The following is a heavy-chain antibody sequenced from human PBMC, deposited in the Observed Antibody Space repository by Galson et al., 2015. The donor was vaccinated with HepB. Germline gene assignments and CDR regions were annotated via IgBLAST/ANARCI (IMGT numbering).Heavy chain of an antibody. CDR1: GGSISSSSYY. J-gene: IGHJ4*02. V-gene: IGHV4-39*01. D-gene: IGHD2/OR15-2a*01. CDR3: ARRALYGYYFDY. Sequence: ETLSLTCTVSGGSISSSSYYWGWIRQPPGKGLEWIGSIYYSGSTYYNPSLKSRVTISVDTSKNQFSLKLSSVTAADTAVYYCARRALYGYYFDYWGQGTLVTVSS. CDR2: IYYSGST.